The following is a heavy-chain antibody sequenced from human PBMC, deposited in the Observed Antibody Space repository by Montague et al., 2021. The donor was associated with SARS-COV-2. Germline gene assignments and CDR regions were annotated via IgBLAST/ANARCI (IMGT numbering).Heavy chain of an antibody. CDR3: ARVDNLVQGVLPAEDAFDI. Sequence: TLSLTYTVSGGSISSGGYYWSWIRKHPGKGLEWIGYIYYSGSTYYNPSLKSRVTISVDTSKNQFSLKLSSVTAADTAVYYCARVDNLVQGVLPAEDAFDIWGQGTMVTVSS. CDR2: IYYSGST. CDR1: GGSISSGGYY. J-gene: IGHJ3*02. V-gene: IGHV4-31*03. D-gene: IGHD3-10*01.